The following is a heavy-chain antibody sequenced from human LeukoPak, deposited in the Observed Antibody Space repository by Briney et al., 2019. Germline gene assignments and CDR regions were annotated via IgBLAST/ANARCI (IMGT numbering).Heavy chain of an antibody. J-gene: IGHJ4*02. Sequence: GGSLRLSCTASGFTFGDYGMSWFRQAPGKGLEWVGYIRSKTYGGTTQYAASVKGRFTISRDDSKSIAYLQMNSLRTEDTGIYYCGRNFGEYSRYFDYWGQGTLVTVSS. D-gene: IGHD4-11*01. CDR1: GFTFGDYG. CDR3: GRNFGEYSRYFDY. V-gene: IGHV3-49*03. CDR2: IRSKTYGGTT.